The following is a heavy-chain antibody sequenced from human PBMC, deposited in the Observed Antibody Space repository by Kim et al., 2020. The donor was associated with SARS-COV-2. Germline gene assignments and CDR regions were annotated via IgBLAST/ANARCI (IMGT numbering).Heavy chain of an antibody. J-gene: IGHJ6*02. D-gene: IGHD6-13*01. CDR1: GFTFSDYY. CDR2: ISSSGSTI. Sequence: GGSLRLSCAASGFTFSDYYMSWIRQAPGKGLEWVSYISSSGSTIYYADSVKCRFTISRDNAKNSLYLQMNSLRAEDTAVYYCARVRGAAGPFYYYYYGMDVWGQGTTVTVSS. CDR3: ARVRGAAGPFYYYYYGMDV. V-gene: IGHV3-11*01.